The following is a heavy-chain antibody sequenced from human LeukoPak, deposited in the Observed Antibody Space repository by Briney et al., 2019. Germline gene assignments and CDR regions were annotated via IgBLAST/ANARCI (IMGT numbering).Heavy chain of an antibody. CDR2: ISCSGSP. CDR1: GDSIATYY. D-gene: IGHD2-15*01. CDR3: ARRKGCSGGSCYGDTFDY. Sequence: SETLSLTCSVSGDSIATYYWSWIRQPPGKGLEWIGYISCSGSPYYNPSLKSRVTMSVDTSKNQFSLKLSSVTAADTAVYYCARRKGCSGGSCYGDTFDYWGQGTLVTVSS. V-gene: IGHV4-59*08. J-gene: IGHJ4*02.